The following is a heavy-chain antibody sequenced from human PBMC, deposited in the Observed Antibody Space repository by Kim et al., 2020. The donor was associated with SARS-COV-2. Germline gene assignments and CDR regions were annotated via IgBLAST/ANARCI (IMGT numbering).Heavy chain of an antibody. CDR1: GFTFSSYG. J-gene: IGHJ6*02. V-gene: IGHV3-30*03. D-gene: IGHD2-15*01. Sequence: GGSLRLSCAASGFTFSSYGMHWARQAPGKGLEWVAVISYDGSNKYYADSVKGRFTISRDNSKNTLYLQMNSLRAEDTAVYYCAMNLGSGALYYGMDVWGQGTTVTVSS. CDR3: AMNLGSGALYYGMDV. CDR2: ISYDGSNK.